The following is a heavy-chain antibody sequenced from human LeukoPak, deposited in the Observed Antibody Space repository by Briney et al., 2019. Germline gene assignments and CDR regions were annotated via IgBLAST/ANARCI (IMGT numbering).Heavy chain of an antibody. CDR3: ARDSSDRDY. Sequence: GGSLRLSCAASGFTFSSYGMHWVRQAPGKGLEWVAVISYDGSNKYYADSVKGRFTISRDNSKNTLYLQMNSLRVEGTAVYYCARDSSDRDYWGQGTLVTVSS. J-gene: IGHJ4*02. CDR1: GFTFSSYG. CDR2: ISYDGSNK. V-gene: IGHV3-30*03.